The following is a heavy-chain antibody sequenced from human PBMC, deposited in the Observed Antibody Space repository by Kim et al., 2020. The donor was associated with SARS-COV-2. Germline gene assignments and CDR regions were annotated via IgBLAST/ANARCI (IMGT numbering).Heavy chain of an antibody. Sequence: LSLTCTVSGGSISSGDYYWSWIRQPPGKGLEWIGFIYYSGSTYYNPSLKSRVTISVDTSKNQFSLKLSSVTAADTAVYYCAREPLRGITIFGVVFSRGGLDVWGQGTPVTVSS. CDR3: AREPLRGITIFGVVFSRGGLDV. D-gene: IGHD3-3*01. J-gene: IGHJ6*02. CDR1: GGSISSGDYY. CDR2: IYYSGST. V-gene: IGHV4-30-4*01.